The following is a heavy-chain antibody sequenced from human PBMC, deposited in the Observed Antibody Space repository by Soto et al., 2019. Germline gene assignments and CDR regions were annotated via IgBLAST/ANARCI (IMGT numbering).Heavy chain of an antibody. CDR1: GFTFTSYG. J-gene: IGHJ4*02. V-gene: IGHV3-30*03. CDR3: VSDRGYGHASVPYS. Sequence: QAHLVESGGGVVQPGRSLRLSCAASGFTFTSYGMHRVRHAPGTRLEWVAVISYDGGLQHYADSVKGRFTISRDNSKNMVLLQMNSLRAEDTAEYYCVSDRGYGHASVPYSWGQGTLVSVSS. CDR2: ISYDGGLQ. D-gene: IGHD3-10*01.